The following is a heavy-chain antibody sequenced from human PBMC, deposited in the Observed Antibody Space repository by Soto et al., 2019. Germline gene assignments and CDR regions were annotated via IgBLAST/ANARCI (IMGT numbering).Heavy chain of an antibody. J-gene: IGHJ6*02. CDR3: ARPLEYSSSPWYGLDV. D-gene: IGHD6-6*01. Sequence: LRLSCAASGFNFSSYGMHWVRQAPGKGLEWVAVISYGGSNKYYPDSVKGRFTISRDNSKNTLFLQMNSLRAEDTAVYYCARPLEYSSSPWYGLDVWGQGTTVTVSS. V-gene: IGHV3-30-3*01. CDR1: GFNFSSYG. CDR2: ISYGGSNK.